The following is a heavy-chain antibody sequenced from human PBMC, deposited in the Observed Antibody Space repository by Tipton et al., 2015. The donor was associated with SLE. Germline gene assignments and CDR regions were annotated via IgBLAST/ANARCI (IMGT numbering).Heavy chain of an antibody. Sequence: TLSLTCTVSGGSIRSSRHFWGWIRQPPGKGLEWIGVLYYSGNTYYNPSLKSPVTLSIDTSKNQFSLKMRSVTAADTAVYYCARGGLGYSYYYYMDVWGKGTTVTVSS. D-gene: IGHD5-18*01. CDR3: ARGGLGYSYYYYMDV. CDR1: GGSIRSSRHF. CDR2: LYYSGNT. J-gene: IGHJ6*03. V-gene: IGHV4-39*07.